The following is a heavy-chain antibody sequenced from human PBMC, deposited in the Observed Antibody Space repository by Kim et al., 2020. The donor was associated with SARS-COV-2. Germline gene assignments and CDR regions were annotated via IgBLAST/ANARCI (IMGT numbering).Heavy chain of an antibody. CDR3: ARNPPWAADKGGFDP. V-gene: IGHV4-39*01. J-gene: IGHJ5*02. D-gene: IGHD6-13*01. Sequence: NPSLNSGVATSVDTSKNRFSLKLSSVTAADTAIYYCARNPPWAADKGGFDPWGQGSLVTVSS.